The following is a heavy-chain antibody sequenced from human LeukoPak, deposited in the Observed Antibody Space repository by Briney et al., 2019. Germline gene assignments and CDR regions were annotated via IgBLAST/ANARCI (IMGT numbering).Heavy chain of an antibody. J-gene: IGHJ4*02. CDR1: GGSISSYY. CDR2: IYYSGST. D-gene: IGHD3-10*01. Sequence: SQTLSLTCTVSGGSISSYYWSWVRQPPGKGLEWIGYIYYSGSTNYNPSLKSRVTISVDTSKNQFSLKLSSGTAADTAVYYCARSDGEYYFDYWGQGTLVTVSS. V-gene: IGHV4-59*01. CDR3: ARSDGEYYFDY.